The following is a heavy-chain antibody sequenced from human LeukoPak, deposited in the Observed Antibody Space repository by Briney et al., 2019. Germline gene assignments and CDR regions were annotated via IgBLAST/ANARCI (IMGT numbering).Heavy chain of an antibody. V-gene: IGHV1-18*01. D-gene: IGHD2-21*01. CDR3: ATKRLWVDYFDY. CDR1: GYAFTSYG. CDR2: ISAYNGNT. J-gene: IGHJ4*02. Sequence: ASVKVSCKASGYAFTSYGISWVRQAPGQGLEWMGWISAYNGNTNYAQKLQGRVTMTTDTSTSTAYMELRSLRSDDTAVYYCATKRLWVDYFDYWGQGTLVTVSS.